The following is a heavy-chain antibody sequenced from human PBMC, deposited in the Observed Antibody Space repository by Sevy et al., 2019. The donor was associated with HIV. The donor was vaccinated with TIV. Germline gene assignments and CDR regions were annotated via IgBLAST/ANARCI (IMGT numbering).Heavy chain of an antibody. CDR1: ADSINSDH. CDR3: ARRNDFDI. CDR2: VYYTGGT. Sequence: SDTLSLTCTVSADSINSDHWNWIRQPPGKGLEWIGYVYYTGGTNYNPSLKNRVTISVDRTKNQFSLKLTSVTAADTAVYYCARRNDFDIWGQGTMVTVSS. V-gene: IGHV4-59*08. J-gene: IGHJ3*02.